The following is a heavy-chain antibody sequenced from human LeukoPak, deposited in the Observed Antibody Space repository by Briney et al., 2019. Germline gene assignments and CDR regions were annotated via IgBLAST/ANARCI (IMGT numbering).Heavy chain of an antibody. CDR2: INHSGST. J-gene: IGHJ4*02. Sequence: SETLSLTCAVYGGSFSGHYWTWIRQPPGKGLEWIGEINHSGSTNYNPSLKSRVTISVDTSKNQFSLKLSSVTAADTAVYYCAGPAYGDYYYWGRGTLVTVSS. CDR3: AGPAYGDYYY. CDR1: GGSFSGHY. D-gene: IGHD4-17*01. V-gene: IGHV4-34*01.